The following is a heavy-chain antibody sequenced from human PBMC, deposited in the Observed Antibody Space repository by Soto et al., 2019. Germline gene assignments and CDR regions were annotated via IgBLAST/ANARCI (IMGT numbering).Heavy chain of an antibody. D-gene: IGHD5-18*01. Sequence: EVQLLESGGGLVQPGGSLRLSCAASGFTFSSYAMSWVRQAPGKGLEWVSAISGSGGSTYYADSVKGRFTISRDNTKNPLYLKMNSRRAEDTAVYYCEKVATAMETRLYYYYYMDVWGKGTTVTVSS. CDR3: EKVATAMETRLYYYYYMDV. CDR2: ISGSGGST. CDR1: GFTFSSYA. J-gene: IGHJ6*03. V-gene: IGHV3-23*01.